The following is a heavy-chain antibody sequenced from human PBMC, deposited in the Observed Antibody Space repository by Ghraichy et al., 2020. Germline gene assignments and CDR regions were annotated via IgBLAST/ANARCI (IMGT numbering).Heavy chain of an antibody. Sequence: SQTLSLTCTVSGGSISSYYWSWIRQPPGKGLEWIGYIYYSGSTNYNPPLKSRVTRSVDTSKNQFSLKLSSVTAADTAVYYCARDRYYDILTDRMMYGMDVWGQGTTVTVSS. D-gene: IGHD3-9*01. V-gene: IGHV4-59*01. J-gene: IGHJ6*02. CDR3: ARDRYYDILTDRMMYGMDV. CDR1: GGSISSYY. CDR2: IYYSGST.